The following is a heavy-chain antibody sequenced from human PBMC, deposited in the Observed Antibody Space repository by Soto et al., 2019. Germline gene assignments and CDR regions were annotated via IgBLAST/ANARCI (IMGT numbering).Heavy chain of an antibody. Sequence: GGSLRLSCAASGITFSSYALSWVRQAPGKGLEWVSGISGSGTSTYYADSVKGRFTISRDNSKNMMYLQMNSLRAEDTAVYYCAKRDSSDYYPYYFDYWGQGT. J-gene: IGHJ4*02. D-gene: IGHD3-22*01. CDR3: AKRDSSDYYPYYFDY. CDR1: GITFSSYA. V-gene: IGHV3-23*01. CDR2: ISGSGTST.